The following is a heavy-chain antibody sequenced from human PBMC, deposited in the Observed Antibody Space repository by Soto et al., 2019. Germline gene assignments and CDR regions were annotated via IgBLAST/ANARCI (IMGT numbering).Heavy chain of an antibody. J-gene: IGHJ4*02. CDR3: ARRITMVRGRLVTGYFDY. D-gene: IGHD3-10*01. Sequence: QLQLQEAGPGLVKPSETLSLTCTVSGGSISSSSYYWGWIRQPPGKGLEWIWSLYYSGSSYFNPSLKSRVTISLDTSKNQFTLKLSSESAADTAVYYCARRITMVRGRLVTGYFDYWGQGTLVTVSS. CDR1: GGSISSSSYY. V-gene: IGHV4-39*01. CDR2: LYYSGSS.